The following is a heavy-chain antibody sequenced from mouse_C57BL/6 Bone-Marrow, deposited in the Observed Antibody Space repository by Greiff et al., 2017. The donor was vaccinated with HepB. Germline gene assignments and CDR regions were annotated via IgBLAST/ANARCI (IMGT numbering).Heavy chain of an antibody. CDR2: ISDGGSYT. Sequence: EVQVVESGGGLVKPGGSLKLSCAASGFTFSSYAMSWVRQTPEKRLEWVATISDGGSYTYYPDNVKGRFTISRDNAKNNLYLQMSHLKSEDTAMYYCARRVTAQASHAMDYWGQGTSVTVSS. V-gene: IGHV5-4*01. D-gene: IGHD3-2*02. J-gene: IGHJ4*01. CDR1: GFTFSSYA. CDR3: ARRVTAQASHAMDY.